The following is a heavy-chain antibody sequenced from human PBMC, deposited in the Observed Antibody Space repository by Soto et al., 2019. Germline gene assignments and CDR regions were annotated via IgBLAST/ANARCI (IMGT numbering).Heavy chain of an antibody. V-gene: IGHV4-31*03. D-gene: IGHD2-21*02. Sequence: QVQLQESGPGLVKPSQTLSLTCTVSGGSISSGGYYWSWLRQHPGKGLEWIGYIYYSGSTYYNPSLKGRVTISVDTSKNQFALKLSSLTAADTAVYYCARVGDWYYLVYWVQGTLVTFSS. CDR1: GGSISSGGYY. J-gene: IGHJ4*02. CDR3: ARVGDWYYLVY. CDR2: IYYSGST.